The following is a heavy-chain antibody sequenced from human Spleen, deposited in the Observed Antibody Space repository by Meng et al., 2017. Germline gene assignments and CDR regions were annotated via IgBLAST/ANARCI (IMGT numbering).Heavy chain of an antibody. Sequence: APLTQLGAGRLKLSATLSLTRAVYGGSFSGYYWRWIRQPPGEGLGWIGEINNSGSTNYNPSLESRAPISVDTSQNNLSLTLSSVTAADSAVYYCARGPTTMAHDFDYWGQGTLVTVSS. J-gene: IGHJ4*02. V-gene: IGHV4-34*01. CDR1: GGSFSGYY. D-gene: IGHD4-11*01. CDR3: ARGPTTMAHDFDY. CDR2: INNSGST.